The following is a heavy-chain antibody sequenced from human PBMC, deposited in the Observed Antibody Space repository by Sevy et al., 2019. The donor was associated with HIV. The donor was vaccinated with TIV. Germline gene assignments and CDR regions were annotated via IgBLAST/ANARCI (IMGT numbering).Heavy chain of an antibody. CDR1: GFTFSSYS. CDR3: ARTGSYVFLEWLLSSYYFDY. CDR2: ISSSSSYI. J-gene: IGHJ4*02. V-gene: IGHV3-21*01. D-gene: IGHD3-3*01. Sequence: GGSLRLSCAASGFTFSSYSMNWVRQAPGKGLEWVSSISSSSSYIYYADSVKGRFTISRDNAKNSLYLQMNSLRAEDTAVYYCARTGSYVFLEWLLSSYYFDYWGQGTLVTVSS.